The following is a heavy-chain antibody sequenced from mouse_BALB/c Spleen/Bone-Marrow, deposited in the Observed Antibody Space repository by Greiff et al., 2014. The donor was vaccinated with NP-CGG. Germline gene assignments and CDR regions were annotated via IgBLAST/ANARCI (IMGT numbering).Heavy chain of an antibody. CDR2: INPGSGGT. CDR3: ARRDGSYFDY. V-gene: IGHV1-54*01. D-gene: IGHD3-3*01. Sequence: QVQLKESGAELVRPGTSVKVSCKASGYAFTNYLIEWVKQRPGQGLEWIGMINPGSGGTNYNEKFKGKATLTADKSSSTAYMQRSSLTSDDSAVYFCARRDGSYFDYWGQGTTLTVSS. J-gene: IGHJ2*01. CDR1: GYAFTNYL.